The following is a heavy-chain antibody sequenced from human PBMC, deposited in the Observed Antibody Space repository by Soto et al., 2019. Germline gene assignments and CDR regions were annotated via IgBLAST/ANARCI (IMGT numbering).Heavy chain of an antibody. V-gene: IGHV3-15*01. Sequence: GGSLRLSCAASGFTFSNAWMSWVRQAPGKGLEWVGRIKSKTDGGTTDYAAPVKGRFTISRDDSKNTLYLQMNSLKTEDTAVYYCTTQGERITIFGVVIIPSDYWGQGTLVTVSS. CDR3: TTQGERITIFGVVIIPSDY. CDR1: GFTFSNAW. D-gene: IGHD3-3*01. CDR2: IKSKTDGGTT. J-gene: IGHJ4*02.